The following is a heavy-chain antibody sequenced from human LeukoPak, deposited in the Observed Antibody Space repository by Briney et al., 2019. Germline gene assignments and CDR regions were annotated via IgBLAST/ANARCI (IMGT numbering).Heavy chain of an antibody. Sequence: GGSLRLSCVASGFPFSSYWMTWVRQATGKGLEWVANIKQDGSKKSYVDSVKGRFTISRDNAKNSLYLQMNSLRAEDTAIYYCTRVGYIDEGIDYWGQGTLVTVSS. J-gene: IGHJ4*02. D-gene: IGHD5-24*01. CDR3: TRVGYIDEGIDY. V-gene: IGHV3-7*04. CDR2: IKQDGSKK. CDR1: GFPFSSYW.